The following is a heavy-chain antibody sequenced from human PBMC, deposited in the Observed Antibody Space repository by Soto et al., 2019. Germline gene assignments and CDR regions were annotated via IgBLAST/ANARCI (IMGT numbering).Heavy chain of an antibody. V-gene: IGHV2-5*02. J-gene: IGHJ5*02. Sequence: QITLKESGPTLVKPTQTLTLTCTFSGFSLSTSGVGVGWIRQPPGKALEWLALIYWDEDKSYSPSLKSRLTITKDTSKNLVVLTMTNMDPVDTATYSCAHIRDLTTFGAWGQGTLVTVSS. CDR1: GFSLSTSGVG. CDR2: IYWDEDK. D-gene: IGHD3-16*01. CDR3: AHIRDLTTFGA.